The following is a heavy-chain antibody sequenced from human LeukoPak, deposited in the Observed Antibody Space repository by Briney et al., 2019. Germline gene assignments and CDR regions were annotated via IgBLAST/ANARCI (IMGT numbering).Heavy chain of an antibody. Sequence: GGSLRLSCAASGCTFSSYAMIWVRQAPGKGLEWVGSISSSGGSTYYADSVKGRFTISRDNARHSVYLRINSLRAQDTAVYYCARRRSYDSWKRYGTYDYYYYMDVWGKGTTVTVSS. CDR2: ISSSGGST. J-gene: IGHJ6*03. CDR3: ARRRSYDSWKRYGTYDYYYYMDV. D-gene: IGHD3-3*01. V-gene: IGHV3-23*01. CDR1: GCTFSSYA.